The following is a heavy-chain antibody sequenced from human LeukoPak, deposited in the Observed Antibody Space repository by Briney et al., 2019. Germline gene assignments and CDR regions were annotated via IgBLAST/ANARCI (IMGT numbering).Heavy chain of an antibody. CDR2: IYPDDSDT. Sequence: GASLKISCKGSGYTFSSYWIGWVRQMPGKGLEWMGIIYPDDSDTRYSPSFQGQVTISADKSISTAYLQWSSLKASDTAVYYCARLAYCSNDVCYSNYYYSMDVWGKGTTVTVSS. D-gene: IGHD2-8*01. CDR3: ARLAYCSNDVCYSNYYYSMDV. J-gene: IGHJ6*03. CDR1: GYTFSSYW. V-gene: IGHV5-51*01.